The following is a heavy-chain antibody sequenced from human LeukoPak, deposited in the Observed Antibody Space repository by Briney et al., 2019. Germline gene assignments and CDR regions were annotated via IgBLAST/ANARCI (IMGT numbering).Heavy chain of an antibody. Sequence: PGGSLRLSCAASGFTFNTYDMHWVRQAPGKGLEWVAFVRFDGSDTYYADSVKGRFTLSRDNSKNTLYLQMNSLRAEDTAVYYYTGDSDYWGQGTLVTVSS. D-gene: IGHD3-16*01. V-gene: IGHV3-30*02. J-gene: IGHJ4*02. CDR1: GFTFNTYD. CDR3: TGDSDY. CDR2: VRFDGSDT.